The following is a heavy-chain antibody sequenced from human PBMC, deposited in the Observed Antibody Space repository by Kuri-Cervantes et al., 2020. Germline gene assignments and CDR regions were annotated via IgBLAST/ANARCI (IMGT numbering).Heavy chain of an antibody. CDR3: VKGVNDYSDYQRWFDP. Sequence: GESLKISCAASGFTVSSNYMSWVRQAPGKGLEWVSVINGRGLITYYADSVKGRLTISRDNSKNTLYLQMNSLRAGDTAVYYCVKGVNDYSDYQRWFDPWGQGTLVTVSS. J-gene: IGHJ5*02. CDR1: GFTVSSNY. CDR2: INGRGLIT. D-gene: IGHD4-17*01. V-gene: IGHV3-53*01.